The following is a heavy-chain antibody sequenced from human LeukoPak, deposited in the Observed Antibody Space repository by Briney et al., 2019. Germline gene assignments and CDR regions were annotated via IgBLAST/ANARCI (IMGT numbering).Heavy chain of an antibody. Sequence: GGSLRLSCSASGFTFSSLAMHWVRQAPGKGLEYVSGISPNGGSTNYADSVKARFSISRDNSKNTLYLQMNSLRAEDTAVYYCAKGYGFDSSGSEHYFENWGQGILVTVSS. CDR3: AKGYGFDSSGSEHYFEN. CDR1: GFTFSSLA. D-gene: IGHD3-22*01. V-gene: IGHV3-64*04. J-gene: IGHJ4*02. CDR2: ISPNGGST.